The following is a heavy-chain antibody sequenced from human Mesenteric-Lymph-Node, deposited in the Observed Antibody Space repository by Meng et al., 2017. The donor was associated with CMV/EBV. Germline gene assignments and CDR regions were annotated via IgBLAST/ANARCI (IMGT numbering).Heavy chain of an antibody. J-gene: IGHJ5*02. V-gene: IGHV4-39*07. Sequence: SETLSLTCTVSGGSLSRSVYHWGWIRQPPGKGLEWIGSNSSRGSTYQNASLKSRMSLSVDTSKNQFSLTLTSVTAADTAVYYCVRDGNSRTWFDHWGQGTLVTVSS. CDR2: NSSRGST. CDR3: VRDGNSRTWFDH. D-gene: IGHD2/OR15-2a*01. CDR1: GGSLSRSVYH.